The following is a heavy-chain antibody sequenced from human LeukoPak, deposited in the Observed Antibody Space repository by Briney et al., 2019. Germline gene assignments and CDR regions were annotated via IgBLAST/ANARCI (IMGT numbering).Heavy chain of an antibody. J-gene: IGHJ6*02. Sequence: SQTLSLTCTVSGGSISSGDYYRSWIRQPPGKGLEWIGYIYYSGSTYYNPSLKSRVTISVDTSKNQFSLKLSSVTAADTAVYYCARIRIGLSYYYYGMDVWGQGTTVTVSS. CDR3: ARIRIGLSYYYYGMDV. CDR2: IYYSGST. CDR1: GGSISSGDYY. D-gene: IGHD1-14*01. V-gene: IGHV4-30-4*01.